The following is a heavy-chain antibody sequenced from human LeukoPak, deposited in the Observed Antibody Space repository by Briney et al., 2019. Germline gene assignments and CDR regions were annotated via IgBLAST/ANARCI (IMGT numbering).Heavy chain of an antibody. CDR2: ISWNSGSI. CDR3: AKRGSGFFDAFDI. J-gene: IGHJ3*02. Sequence: GGSLRLSCAASGFTFDDYAMHWVRQAPGKGVEWVSGISWNSGSIGYADSVKGRFTISRDNAKNSLYLQMNSLRAEDMALYYCAKRGSGFFDAFDIWGQGTMVTVSS. D-gene: IGHD3-10*01. V-gene: IGHV3-9*03. CDR1: GFTFDDYA.